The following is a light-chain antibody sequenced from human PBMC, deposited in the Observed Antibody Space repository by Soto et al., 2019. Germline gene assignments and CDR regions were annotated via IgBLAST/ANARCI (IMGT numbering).Light chain of an antibody. J-gene: IGKJ1*01. CDR3: QQSYSRRT. CDR1: QSISTN. CDR2: TAS. V-gene: IGKV1-39*01. Sequence: DIQMTQSPSSLPASVGDRVTITCRASQSISTNLNWYQQKPGKAPKVLIYTASSLQSGVPSRFSGSGSGTDFTLTISSLQPEDFATYYCQQSYSRRTFGQGTKVEMK.